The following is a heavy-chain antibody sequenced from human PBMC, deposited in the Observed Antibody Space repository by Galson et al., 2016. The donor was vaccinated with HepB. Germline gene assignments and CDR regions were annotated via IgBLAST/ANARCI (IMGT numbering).Heavy chain of an antibody. CDR3: AREGLSDYGDYKYYYYALDV. V-gene: IGHV3-7*01. D-gene: IGHD4-17*01. CDR1: GFTFSSCW. J-gene: IGHJ6*02. Sequence: SLRLSCAASGFTFSSCWMTWVRQAPGKGLEWVANIKQDGSEKYNVDSVKGRFTISRDNAKNSLYLQMNSLRAEDTAVYYCAREGLSDYGDYKYYYYALDVWGQGTTVTVSS. CDR2: IKQDGSEK.